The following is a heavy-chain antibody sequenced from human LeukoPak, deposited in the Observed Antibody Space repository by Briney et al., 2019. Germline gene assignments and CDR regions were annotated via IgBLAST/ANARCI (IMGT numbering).Heavy chain of an antibody. J-gene: IGHJ4*02. V-gene: IGHV3-21*01. Sequence: GGSLRLSCAASGFTFSTYGMNWVRQPPGKGLEWVSSISDTSSYIYYADSVKGRFTISRDNAKNSLHLQMNSLRAEDTAVSYCASTGVSNYYDSSGYLNWGQGTLVTVSS. D-gene: IGHD3-22*01. CDR3: ASTGVSNYYDSSGYLN. CDR1: GFTFSTYG. CDR2: ISDTSSYI.